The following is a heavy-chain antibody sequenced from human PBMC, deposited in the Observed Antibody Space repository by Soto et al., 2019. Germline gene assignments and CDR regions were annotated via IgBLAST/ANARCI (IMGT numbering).Heavy chain of an antibody. CDR2: ISHDASSQ. CDR3: ARIGHGVSDGSGFDP. Sequence: QVQVVESGGGVVQPGRSLRLSCVASGFSFNGYAVNWVRQAPGKGLEWVALISHDASSQWYADSVKGRFTISRDTAKKTVYLQMNTLRLDDTALYYCARIGHGVSDGSGFDPWGQGTLVIVSS. D-gene: IGHD3-10*01. CDR1: GFSFNGYA. J-gene: IGHJ5*02. V-gene: IGHV3-30-3*01.